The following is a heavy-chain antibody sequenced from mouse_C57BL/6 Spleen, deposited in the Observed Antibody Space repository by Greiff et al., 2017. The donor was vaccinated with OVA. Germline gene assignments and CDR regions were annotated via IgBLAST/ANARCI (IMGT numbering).Heavy chain of an antibody. V-gene: IGHV1-59*01. CDR3: ARGGDYFDY. CDR1: GYTFTSYW. J-gene: IGHJ2*01. CDR2: IDPYDSYT. Sequence: QVQLQQPGAELVRPGTSVKLSCKASGYTFTSYWMHWVKQRPGQGLEWIGVIDPYDSYTNYNQKFKGKATLTVDTCSSTAYMQLSSLTSEDSAVYYCARGGDYFDYWGQGTTLTVSS.